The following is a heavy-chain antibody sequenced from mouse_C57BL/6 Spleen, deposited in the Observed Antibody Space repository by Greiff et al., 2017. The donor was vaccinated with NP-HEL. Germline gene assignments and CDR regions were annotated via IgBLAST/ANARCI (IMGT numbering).Heavy chain of an antibody. D-gene: IGHD4-1*01. J-gene: IGHJ1*03. CDR2: IFPGSGST. CDR3: ARCDWDDWYFDV. V-gene: IGHV1-75*01. Sequence: QVQLQQSGPELVKPGASVKISCKASGYTFTDYYINWVMPSPGQGLEWIGWIFPGSGSTSYTEKFKGKATLTVYKSSSTAYMLLSSLTSEDSAVYFCARCDWDDWYFDVWGTGTTVTVSS. CDR1: GYTFTDYY.